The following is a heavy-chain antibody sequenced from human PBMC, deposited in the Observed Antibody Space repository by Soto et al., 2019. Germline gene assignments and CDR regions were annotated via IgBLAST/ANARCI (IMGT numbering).Heavy chain of an antibody. D-gene: IGHD3-22*01. CDR2: IYWDDDK. J-gene: IGHJ4*02. CDR3: AHRRRYYDSSGYYYLDY. CDR1: GFSLSTSGVG. V-gene: IGHV2-5*02. Sequence: QITLKESGPTLVKPTQILTLTCTFSGFSLSTSGVGVGWIRQPPGKALEWLALIYWDDDKRYSPSLKSRLTITKDTSKNQVVLTMTNMDPVDTATYYCAHRRRYYDSSGYYYLDYWGQGTLVTVSS.